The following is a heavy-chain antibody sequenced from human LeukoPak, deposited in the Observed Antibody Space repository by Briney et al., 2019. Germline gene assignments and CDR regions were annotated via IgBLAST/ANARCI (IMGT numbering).Heavy chain of an antibody. CDR2: ISSSSSYI. CDR1: GFPFSSYT. D-gene: IGHD4-17*01. J-gene: IGHJ4*02. Sequence: PGGSLRLSCTASGFPFSSYTMNWVRQAPGKGLEWVSSISSSSSYIYYADSVKGRFTISRDNAENSLYLQLSSLRAEDTAVYYCARDQDADYLFDYWGQGTLVTVSS. CDR3: ARDQDADYLFDY. V-gene: IGHV3-21*01.